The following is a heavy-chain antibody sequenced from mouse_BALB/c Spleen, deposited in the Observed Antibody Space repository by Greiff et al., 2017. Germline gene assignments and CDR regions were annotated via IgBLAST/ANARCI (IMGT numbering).Heavy chain of an antibody. CDR2: IYPGDGDT. D-gene: IGHD4-1*02. V-gene: IGHV1-80*01. Sequence: VQLQQSGAELVRPGSSVKISCKASGYAFSSYWMNWVKQRPGQGLEWIGQIYPGDGDTNYNGKFKGKATLTADKSSSTAYMQLRSLTSEDSAVYFCARPRNYLNWDVSMDYWGQGTSVTVSS. CDR1: GYAFSSYW. J-gene: IGHJ4*01. CDR3: ARPRNYLNWDVSMDY.